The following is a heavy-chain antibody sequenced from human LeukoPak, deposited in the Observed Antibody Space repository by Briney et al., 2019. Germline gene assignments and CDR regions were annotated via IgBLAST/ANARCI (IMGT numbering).Heavy chain of an antibody. J-gene: IGHJ3*02. CDR2: IYHSGST. D-gene: IGHD6-19*01. Sequence: SETLSLTCTVSGGSISSSSYYWGWIRQPPGKGLEWIGSIYHSGSTYYNPSLKSRVTISVDTSKNQFSLKLSSVTAADTAVYYCARGGYSSGWYDPGAFDIWGQGTMVTVSS. V-gene: IGHV4-39*01. CDR3: ARGGYSSGWYDPGAFDI. CDR1: GGSISSSSYY.